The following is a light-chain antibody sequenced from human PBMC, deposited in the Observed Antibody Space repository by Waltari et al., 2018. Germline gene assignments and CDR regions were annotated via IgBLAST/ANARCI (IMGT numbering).Light chain of an antibody. Sequence: EIVLTQSPATLSWSPGERATPSCRASQSVSSYLAWYQQKPGQAPRLLIYDASTRATGIPARFSGSGSGTEFTLTISSLQAEDVAVYYCQQYYSTPWTFGQGTKVEIK. CDR3: QQYYSTPWT. J-gene: IGKJ1*01. CDR1: QSVSSY. V-gene: IGKV3-11*01. CDR2: DAS.